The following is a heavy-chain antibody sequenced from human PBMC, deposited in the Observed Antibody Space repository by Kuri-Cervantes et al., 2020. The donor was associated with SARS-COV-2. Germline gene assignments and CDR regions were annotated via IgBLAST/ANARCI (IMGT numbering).Heavy chain of an antibody. CDR2: IYHSGST. J-gene: IGHJ2*01. CDR1: GYFISSGYY. Sequence: GSLRLSCTVSGYFISSGYYWGWIRQPPGKGLEWIGSIYHSGSTYYNPSLKSRVTISVDTSKNQFSLKLSSVTAADTAVYYCARVRYCSSTSCRLGWYFDLWGRGTLVTVSS. D-gene: IGHD2-2*01. CDR3: ARVRYCSSTSCRLGWYFDL. V-gene: IGHV4-38-2*02.